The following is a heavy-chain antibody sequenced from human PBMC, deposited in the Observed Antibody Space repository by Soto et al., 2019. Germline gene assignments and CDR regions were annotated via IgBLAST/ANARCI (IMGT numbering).Heavy chain of an antibody. Sequence: GGSLRLSCAASGFTCSSFWMDWVRQAPGKGLEWVANINPDGSEKHYVDSVKGSFTISRDNARNSLYLQMRSLTAEDSALYYCSRSLNSWGQGTTVTVSS. CDR3: SRSLNS. D-gene: IGHD1-20*01. CDR2: INPDGSEK. V-gene: IGHV3-7*01. CDR1: GFTCSSFW. J-gene: IGHJ6*02.